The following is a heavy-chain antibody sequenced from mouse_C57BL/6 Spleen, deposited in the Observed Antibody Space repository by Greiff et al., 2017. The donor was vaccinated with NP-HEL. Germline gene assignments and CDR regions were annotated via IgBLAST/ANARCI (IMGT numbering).Heavy chain of an antibody. CDR3: ARKHYYGSSYWFAY. CDR1: GYTFTSYW. J-gene: IGHJ3*01. V-gene: IGHV1-55*01. D-gene: IGHD1-1*01. Sequence: VQLQQPGAELVKPGASVSMSCKASGYTFTSYWITWLKQRPGQGLEWIGDIYPGSGSTNYNEKFKSKATLTVDTSSSTDYMQLSSLTSEDSAVYYCARKHYYGSSYWFAYWGQGTLVTVSA. CDR2: IYPGSGST.